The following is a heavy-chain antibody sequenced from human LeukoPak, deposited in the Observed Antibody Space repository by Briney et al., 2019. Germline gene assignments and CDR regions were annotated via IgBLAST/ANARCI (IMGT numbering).Heavy chain of an antibody. J-gene: IGHJ5*02. D-gene: IGHD6-13*01. CDR3: ARSKRYSSSWSNWFDP. Sequence: SVKVSCKASGGTFSSYTISWVRQAPGQGLEWMGRIIPILGIANYAQKFQGRVTITADKSTSTAYMELSSLRSEDTAVYYCARSKRYSSSWSNWFDPWGQRTLVTVSS. CDR1: GGTFSSYT. CDR2: IIPILGIA. V-gene: IGHV1-69*02.